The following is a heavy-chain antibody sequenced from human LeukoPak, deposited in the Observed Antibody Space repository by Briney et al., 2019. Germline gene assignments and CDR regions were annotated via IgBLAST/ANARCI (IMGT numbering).Heavy chain of an antibody. Sequence: PGGSLRLSCAASGFTFSSYAMNWVRQAPGKGLDGVSTSSGGGGSTYYADSVKGRFTISRDNSKNTLYLQMNILRAEDTAVYYCAKGRRDGYNFDFDYWGQGTLVTVSS. J-gene: IGHJ4*02. D-gene: IGHD5-24*01. CDR3: AKGRRDGYNFDFDY. CDR2: SSGGGGST. CDR1: GFTFSSYA. V-gene: IGHV3-23*01.